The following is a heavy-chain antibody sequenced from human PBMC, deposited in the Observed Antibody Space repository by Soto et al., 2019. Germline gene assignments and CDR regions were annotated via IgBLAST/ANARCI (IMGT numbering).Heavy chain of an antibody. D-gene: IGHD6-19*01. CDR1: GFNFSSFA. Sequence: GGSLRLSCAASGFNFSSFAMSWVRQAPGKGLEWVSTFSGSGGSTYYADSVKGRFTISRDDSKNTLYLQMNSLRAEDTAVYYCAKRPFTSSGPFDYWGQGTLVTVSS. V-gene: IGHV3-23*01. CDR3: AKRPFTSSGPFDY. CDR2: FSGSGGST. J-gene: IGHJ4*02.